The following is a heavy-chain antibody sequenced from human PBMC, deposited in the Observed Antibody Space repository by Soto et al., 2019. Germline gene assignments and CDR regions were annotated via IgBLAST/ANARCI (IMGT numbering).Heavy chain of an antibody. CDR2: IYSGGST. CDR1: GFTVSSNY. Sequence: GGSLRLSCAASGFTVSSNYMSWVRQAPGKGLEWVSVIYSGGSTYYADSVKGRFTISRDNSKNTLYLQMNSLRAEDTAVYYCANNPQTIYYDSSSLGDYWGQGTLVTVSS. D-gene: IGHD3-22*01. V-gene: IGHV3-53*05. J-gene: IGHJ4*02. CDR3: ANNPQTIYYDSSSLGDY.